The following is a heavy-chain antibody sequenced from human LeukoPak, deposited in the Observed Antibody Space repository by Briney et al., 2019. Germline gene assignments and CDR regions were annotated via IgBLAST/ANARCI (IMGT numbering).Heavy chain of an antibody. J-gene: IGHJ5*02. CDR2: IYYSGST. CDR3: AWQRYTDWFDP. D-gene: IGHD1-1*01. CDR1: GGSITSYY. Sequence: SQTLSLTCTVTGGSITSYYSSWIRQPPGKRLERIGYIYYSGSTTYNPSLKSRVTISVDTSKNQFSLKLSSVTAADTAVYYCAWQRYTDWFDPWGQGTLFTVSS. V-gene: IGHV4-59*01.